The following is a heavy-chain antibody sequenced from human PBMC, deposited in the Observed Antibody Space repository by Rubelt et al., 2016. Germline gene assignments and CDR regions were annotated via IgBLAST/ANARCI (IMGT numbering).Heavy chain of an antibody. D-gene: IGHD3-9*01. CDR1: GYTFPSYA. J-gene: IGHJ6*02. Sequence: QVQLVQSGAEVKKPGASVKVSCKASGYTFPSYAMHWVRQAPGQRLEWMGWINAGNGNTNYSQKFQGKVTITREQSAGTAYMELSSLRSEDTAVYYCASSGFDYDILTGYYNYYGMDVWGQGTTVTVSS. CDR3: ASSGFDYDILTGYYNYYGMDV. CDR2: INAGNGNT. V-gene: IGHV1-3*01.